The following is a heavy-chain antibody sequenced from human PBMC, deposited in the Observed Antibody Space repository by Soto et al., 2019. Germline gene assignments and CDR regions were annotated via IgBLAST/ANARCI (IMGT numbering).Heavy chain of an antibody. J-gene: IGHJ1*01. V-gene: IGHV3-23*01. CDR3: ARRGAVAGVQH. CDR2: INGNDGST. Sequence: GGSLRLSCAASGFTFSSYAMSWVRQAPGKGLEWVSTINGNDGSTYYADSVKGRFTISRDNSKNTLYLQMNNLRAEDTAVYYCARRGAVAGVQHCGQGTLVTVSS. D-gene: IGHD6-19*01. CDR1: GFTFSSYA.